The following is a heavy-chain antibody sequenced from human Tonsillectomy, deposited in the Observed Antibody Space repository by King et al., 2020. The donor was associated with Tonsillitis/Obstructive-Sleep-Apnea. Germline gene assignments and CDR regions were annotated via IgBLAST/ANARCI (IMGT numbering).Heavy chain of an antibody. J-gene: IGHJ6*03. V-gene: IGHV5-51*01. Sequence: QLVQSGAEVKKPGESLKISCKGSGYSFSSYWIGWVRQMPGKGLEWMGIIYPGDSDTRYSPSFQGQVTISADTSLRTAYRQWSSLKASDTAMYYCARQYCTTTSSPPHYYTDVWGNGTTVTVSS. D-gene: IGHD2-2*01. CDR1: GYSFSSYW. CDR3: ARQYCTTTSSPPHYYTDV. CDR2: IYPGDSDT.